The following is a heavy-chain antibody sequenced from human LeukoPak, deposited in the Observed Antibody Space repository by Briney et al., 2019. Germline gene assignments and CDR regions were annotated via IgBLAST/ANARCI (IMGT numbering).Heavy chain of an antibody. Sequence: PSETLSLTCAVYGGSFSGYYWSWIRQPPGKGLEWIGEINHSGSTNYNPSLKSRVTISVDTSKNQFSLKLSSVTAGDTAVYYCARGGRYNWKRIDYWGQGTLVTVSS. CDR1: GGSFSGYY. J-gene: IGHJ4*02. V-gene: IGHV4-34*01. CDR3: ARGGRYNWKRIDY. D-gene: IGHD1-20*01. CDR2: INHSGST.